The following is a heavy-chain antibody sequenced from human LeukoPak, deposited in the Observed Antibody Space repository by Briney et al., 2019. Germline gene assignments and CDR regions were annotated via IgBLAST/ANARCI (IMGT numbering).Heavy chain of an antibody. J-gene: IGHJ4*02. Sequence: ASVTVSCKASGGTFSSYAISWVRQAPGQGLEWMGRIIPILGIANYAQKFQGRVTITADKSTSTAYMELSSLRSEDTAVYYCARDPNYYDSSGYDYWGQGTLVTVSS. CDR3: ARDPNYYDSSGYDY. D-gene: IGHD3-22*01. CDR2: IIPILGIA. V-gene: IGHV1-69*10. CDR1: GGTFSSYA.